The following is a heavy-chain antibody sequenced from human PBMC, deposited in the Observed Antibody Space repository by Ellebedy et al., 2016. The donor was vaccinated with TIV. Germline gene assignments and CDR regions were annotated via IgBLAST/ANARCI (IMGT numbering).Heavy chain of an antibody. CDR1: GYAFTSYG. J-gene: IGHJ6*03. V-gene: IGHV1-18*01. D-gene: IGHD5-18*01. CDR3: ARAPYSYGYDYYYYYYMDV. Sequence: ASVKVSXXASGYAFTSYGISWVRQAPGQGLEWMGWISAYNGNTNYAQKLQGRVTMTTDTSTSTAYMELRSLRSDDTAVYYCARAPYSYGYDYYYYYYMDVWGRGTTVTVSS. CDR2: ISAYNGNT.